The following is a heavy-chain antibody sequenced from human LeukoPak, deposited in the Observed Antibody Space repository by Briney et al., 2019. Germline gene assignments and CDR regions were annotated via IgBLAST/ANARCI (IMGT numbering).Heavy chain of an antibody. CDR1: GDSVSSNSAA. V-gene: IGHV6-1*01. Sequence: SQTLSLTCAISGDSVSSNSAAWSWIRQSPSRGLEWLARTYYRSKWYTEYAPTVKGRVTINPDTSRNQFSLQLTSVTPEDTAVYYCARDSSAVFDSWGPGTLVIVSS. CDR3: ARDSSAVFDS. D-gene: IGHD3-10*01. CDR2: TYYRSKWYT. J-gene: IGHJ4*02.